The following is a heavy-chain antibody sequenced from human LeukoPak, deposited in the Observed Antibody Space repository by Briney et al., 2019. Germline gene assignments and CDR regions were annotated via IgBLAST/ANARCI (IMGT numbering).Heavy chain of an antibody. CDR1: GSTFSRYW. Sequence: PGGSLRLSCAASGSTFSRYWMSWARQAPGKGLEWVANIKQDGSEKYYVDSVKGRFTISRDNAKNSLYLQMNCLRAEDTAVYYCGRDVSRGAGGAFDIWGQGTMVTVSS. J-gene: IGHJ3*02. V-gene: IGHV3-7*01. CDR2: IKQDGSEK. CDR3: GRDVSRGAGGAFDI. D-gene: IGHD2-8*02.